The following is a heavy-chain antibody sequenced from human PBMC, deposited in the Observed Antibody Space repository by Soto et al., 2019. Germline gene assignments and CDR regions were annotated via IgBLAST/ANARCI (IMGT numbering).Heavy chain of an antibody. CDR2: IWYDGSNK. CDR1: GFTFSSYG. Sequence: PGGSLRLSCAASGFTFSSYGMHWVRQAPGKGLEWVAVIWYDGSNKYYADSVKGRFTISRDNSKNTLYLQMNSLRAEDTAVYYCARDPTYYYGSSGSPAAFDIWGQGTMVTVSS. D-gene: IGHD3-22*01. V-gene: IGHV3-33*01. J-gene: IGHJ3*02. CDR3: ARDPTYYYGSSGSPAAFDI.